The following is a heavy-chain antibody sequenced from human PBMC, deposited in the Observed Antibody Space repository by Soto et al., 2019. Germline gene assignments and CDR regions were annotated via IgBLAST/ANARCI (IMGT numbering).Heavy chain of an antibody. J-gene: IGHJ4*02. CDR2: IRSKANSYAT. V-gene: IGHV3-73*02. Sequence: EVQLVESGGGLVQPGGSLKLSCAASGFTFSGSAMHWVRQASGKGLEWVGRIRSKANSYATAYAASVKGRFTISRDDSKNTAYRQMNSLKTEDTAVYYCTSRDYGDYDYFDYWGQGTLVTVFS. D-gene: IGHD4-17*01. CDR3: TSRDYGDYDYFDY. CDR1: GFTFSGSA.